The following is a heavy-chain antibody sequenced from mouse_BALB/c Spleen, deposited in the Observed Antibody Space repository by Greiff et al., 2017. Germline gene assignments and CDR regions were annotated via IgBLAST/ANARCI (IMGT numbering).Heavy chain of an antibody. CDR3: ARKDPSYAMDY. V-gene: IGHV5-6-5*01. CDR1: GFTFSSYA. CDR2: ISSGGST. J-gene: IGHJ4*01. Sequence: EVHLVESGGGLVKPGGSLKLSCAASGFTFSSYAMSWVRQTPEKRLEWVASISSGGSTYYPDSVKGRFTISRDNARNILYLQMSSLRSEDTAMYYCARKDPSYAMDYWGQGTSVTVSS.